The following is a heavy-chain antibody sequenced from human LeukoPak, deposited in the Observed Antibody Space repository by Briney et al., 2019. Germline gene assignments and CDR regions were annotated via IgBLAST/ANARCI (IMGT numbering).Heavy chain of an antibody. D-gene: IGHD3-22*01. Sequence: SGGSLRLSCAASEFTVSSNYMSWVRQAPGKGLEWVSTIYSGGGTYYADSVKGRFTISRDNSRNTLYLQMNSLRAEDTAVYYCARDRDYYDSSGYHYWGQGTLVTVSS. J-gene: IGHJ4*02. V-gene: IGHV3-53*01. CDR1: EFTVSSNY. CDR3: ARDRDYYDSSGYHY. CDR2: IYSGGGT.